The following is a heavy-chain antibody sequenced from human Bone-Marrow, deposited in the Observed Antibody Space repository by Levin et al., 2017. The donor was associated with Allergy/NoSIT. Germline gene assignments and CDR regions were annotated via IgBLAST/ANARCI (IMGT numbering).Heavy chain of an antibody. CDR2: ISYRGTT. CDR1: GGSISSAGYH. D-gene: IGHD1-14*01. Sequence: SETLSLTCTVSGGSISSAGYHWTWIRQSPGKGLEWIGYISYRGTTYYNPSLKSRLTMSLDTSEQRFSLNLNSVTAADTAIYYCARLVGYYFDYWGQGTLVTVSS. J-gene: IGHJ4*02. CDR3: ARLVGYYFDY. V-gene: IGHV4-31*03.